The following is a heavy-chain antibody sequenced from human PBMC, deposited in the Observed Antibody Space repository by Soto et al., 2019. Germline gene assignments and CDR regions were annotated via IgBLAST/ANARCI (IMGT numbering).Heavy chain of an antibody. V-gene: IGHV3-48*03. CDR2: ISSSGSTI. CDR3: ASLWFGVYGMDV. D-gene: IGHD3-10*01. CDR1: GFTFSSYE. J-gene: IGHJ6*02. Sequence: PGGSLRLSCAASGFTFSSYEMNWVRQAPGKGLEWVSYISSSGSTIYYADSVKGRFTISRDNAKSSLYLQMNSLRAEDTAVYYCASLWFGVYGMDVWGQGTTVTVSS.